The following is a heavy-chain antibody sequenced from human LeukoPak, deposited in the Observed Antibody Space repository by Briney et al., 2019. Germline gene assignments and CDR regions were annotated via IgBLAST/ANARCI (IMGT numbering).Heavy chain of an antibody. Sequence: GGSLRLSCAASGFTFSSYAMSWVRQAPGKGLEWVSAISGSGGSTYYADSVKGRFTISRDNSKNTLYLQMNSLRAEDTAVYYCARCPTLVGPTDAFDLWGQGTMVTVSS. D-gene: IGHD1-26*01. J-gene: IGHJ3*01. CDR3: ARCPTLVGPTDAFDL. V-gene: IGHV3-23*01. CDR2: ISGSGGST. CDR1: GFTFSSYA.